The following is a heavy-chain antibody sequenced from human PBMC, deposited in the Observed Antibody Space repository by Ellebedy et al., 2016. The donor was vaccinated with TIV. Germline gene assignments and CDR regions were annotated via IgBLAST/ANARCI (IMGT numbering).Heavy chain of an antibody. CDR3: AKATGMRGVMDAFDI. Sequence: GESLKISCAASGFTVSSNYMSWVRQAPGKGLEWVSAISGSGGSTYYADSVKGRFTISRDNSKNTLYLQMNSLRAEDTAVYYCAKATGMRGVMDAFDIWGQGTMVTVSS. J-gene: IGHJ3*02. CDR2: ISGSGGST. CDR1: GFTVSSNY. V-gene: IGHV3-23*01. D-gene: IGHD3-16*01.